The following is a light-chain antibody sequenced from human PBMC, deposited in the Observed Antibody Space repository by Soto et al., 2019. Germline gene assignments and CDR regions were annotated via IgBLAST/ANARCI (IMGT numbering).Light chain of an antibody. V-gene: IGLV2-14*03. CDR2: DVN. J-gene: IGLJ1*01. CDR3: SSYTSSSAPCV. CDR1: SSDVGGYNY. Sequence: QSALTQPASVSGSAGQSITNSCTGTSSDVGGYNYVSWYQQHPGKAPKLMIYDVNNRPSGVSNRFSGSKSGNTASLTISGLQAEDEADYYCSSYTSSSAPCVFGTGTKLTVL.